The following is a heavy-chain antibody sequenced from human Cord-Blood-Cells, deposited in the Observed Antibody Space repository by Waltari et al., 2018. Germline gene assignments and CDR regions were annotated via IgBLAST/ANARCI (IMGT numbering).Heavy chain of an antibody. D-gene: IGHD5-12*01. CDR2: ISYDGSNK. V-gene: IGHV3-30*18. CDR3: AKLISGYDGAFDI. CDR1: GFTFSSYG. J-gene: IGHJ3*02. Sequence: QVQLVESVGGVVQPGRSLSLSCAASGFTFSSYGMHWFRQAPGKGLEWVAVISYDGSNKYYADSVKGRFTISRDNSKNTLYLQMNSLRAEDTAVYYCAKLISGYDGAFDIWGQGTMVTVSS.